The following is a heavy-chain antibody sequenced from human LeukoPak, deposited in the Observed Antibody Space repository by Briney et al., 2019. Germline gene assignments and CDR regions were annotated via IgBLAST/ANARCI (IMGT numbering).Heavy chain of an antibody. CDR2: IYYNGNT. Sequence: SETLSLTCTVSGDSISSSDYYWAWIRQPPGKGLEWIGNIYYNGNTYYNSSLKSRVTISIDTSKKQFSLRLNAVTAADTAVYYCARDASTVRAFDYWGQGTLVTVSS. CDR1: GDSISSSDYY. J-gene: IGHJ4*02. D-gene: IGHD4-17*01. V-gene: IGHV4-39*07. CDR3: ARDASTVRAFDY.